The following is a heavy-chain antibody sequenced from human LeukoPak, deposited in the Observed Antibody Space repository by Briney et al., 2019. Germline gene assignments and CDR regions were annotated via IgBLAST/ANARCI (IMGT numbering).Heavy chain of an antibody. CDR3: ARVEDGYEYFDY. Sequence: PSQTLSLTCTVSGGAISSFYWSWIPQSAGNGLEWIGRIYTSGSTNYNPSLKSRVTMSVDTSKNQFSLKLSPVTAADTAVYYCARVEDGYEYFDYWGQGTLVTVSS. V-gene: IGHV4-4*07. J-gene: IGHJ4*02. D-gene: IGHD5-24*01. CDR1: GGAISSFY. CDR2: IYTSGST.